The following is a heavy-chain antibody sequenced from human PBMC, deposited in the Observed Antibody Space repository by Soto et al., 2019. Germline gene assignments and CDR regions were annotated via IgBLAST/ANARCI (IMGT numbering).Heavy chain of an antibody. CDR1: GFTFSSYA. CDR2: ISGSGGIT. CDR3: AKDRSITMIVVVRTFDY. Sequence: EVQLLESGEGLVQPGGSLRLSSAASGFTFSSYAMSWVREAPGKGLEWVSVISGSGGITYYADSVKGRFTISRDNSKNTLYLQMNSLRAEDTAVYYCAKDRSITMIVVVRTFDYWGQGTLVTVSS. V-gene: IGHV3-23*01. J-gene: IGHJ4*02. D-gene: IGHD3-22*01.